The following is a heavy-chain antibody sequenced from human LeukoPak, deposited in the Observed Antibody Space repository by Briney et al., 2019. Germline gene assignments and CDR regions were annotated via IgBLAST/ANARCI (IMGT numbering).Heavy chain of an antibody. V-gene: IGHV5-51*01. J-gene: IGHJ4*02. CDR3: ARPRSSEGDY. CDR1: GSSFIRKW. Sequence: GASLQISCKGSGSSFIRKWIGWGRQLPGKGLEWMGIIYPGDSVTRYSPSFQGQVTISADKSISTAYLQRSCLKSSDTAMYYCARPRSSEGDYWGQGTLVTVSS. CDR2: IYPGDSVT.